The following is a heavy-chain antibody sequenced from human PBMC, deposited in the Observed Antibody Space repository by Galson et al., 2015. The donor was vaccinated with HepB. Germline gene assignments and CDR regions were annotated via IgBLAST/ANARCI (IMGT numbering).Heavy chain of an antibody. J-gene: IGHJ2*01. CDR1: GFMVGTNY. CDR2: MYSDGST. Sequence: SLRLSCAASGFMVGTNYMSWVRQAPGTGLEWVAVMYSDGSTYYADSVKGRFTISRHNSNNTMFLQMNSLRPEDTAVYFCVRERCSGTNCNYYWYFDLWGRGSLVTVSS. CDR3: VRERCSGTNCNYYWYFDL. V-gene: IGHV3-53*04. D-gene: IGHD2-15*01.